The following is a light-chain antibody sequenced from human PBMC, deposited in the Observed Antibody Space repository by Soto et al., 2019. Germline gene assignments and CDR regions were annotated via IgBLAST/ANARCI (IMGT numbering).Light chain of an antibody. V-gene: IGLV4-69*01. CDR1: SGHSSYA. CDR3: QTWGTGIYWV. CDR2: LNSDGSH. Sequence: QSVLTQSPSASASLGASVKLTCTLSSGHSSYAIAWHQQQPDKGPRFLMRLNSDGSHSKGDGIPDRFSGSSSGAERYLTISSLQSEDEADYYCQTWGTGIYWVFGGGTQLTVL. J-gene: IGLJ3*02.